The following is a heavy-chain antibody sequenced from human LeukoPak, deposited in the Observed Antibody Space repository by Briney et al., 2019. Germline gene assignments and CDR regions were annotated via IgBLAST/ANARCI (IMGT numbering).Heavy chain of an antibody. CDR2: ISWNSGSM. Sequence: GGSLRLSCAASGFTFDDYAMHWVRQAPGKGLEWVSGISWNSGSMDYADSVKGRFTISRDNAKNTLYLQMNTLRVEDTAVYCCTRDLMDYDVSTGLHHYYMDVWGQGTTVTVSS. CDR1: GFTFDDYA. CDR3: TRDLMDYDVSTGLHHYYMDV. V-gene: IGHV3-9*01. J-gene: IGHJ6*02. D-gene: IGHD3-9*01.